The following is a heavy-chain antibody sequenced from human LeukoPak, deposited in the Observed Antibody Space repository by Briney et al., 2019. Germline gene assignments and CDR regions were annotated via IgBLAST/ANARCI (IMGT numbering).Heavy chain of an antibody. V-gene: IGHV3-33*01. D-gene: IGHD5-24*01. J-gene: IGHJ3*02. CDR3: AREQYASDDALDI. CDR2: IWYDGSNK. CDR1: GFTFSSYG. Sequence: GRSLRLSCAPSGFTFSSYGMHWVRQAPGKGLEWVAVIWYDGSNKYYADSVKGRFTISRDNSKNTLYLQMNSLRAEDTAVYYCAREQYASDDALDIWGQGSMVTVSS.